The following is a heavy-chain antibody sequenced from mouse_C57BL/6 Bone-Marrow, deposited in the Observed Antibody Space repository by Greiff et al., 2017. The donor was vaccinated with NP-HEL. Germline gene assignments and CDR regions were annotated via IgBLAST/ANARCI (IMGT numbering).Heavy chain of an antibody. CDR1: GFSLTSYG. V-gene: IGHV2-2*01. CDR3: ARTDWDGAWFAY. Sequence: VQVVESGPGLVQPSQSLSITCTVSGFSLTSYGVHWVRQSPGKGLEWLGVIWSGGSTDYNAAFISRLSISKDNSKSQVFFKMNSLQADDTAIYYCARTDWDGAWFAYWGQGTLVTVSA. CDR2: IWSGGST. D-gene: IGHD4-1*01. J-gene: IGHJ3*01.